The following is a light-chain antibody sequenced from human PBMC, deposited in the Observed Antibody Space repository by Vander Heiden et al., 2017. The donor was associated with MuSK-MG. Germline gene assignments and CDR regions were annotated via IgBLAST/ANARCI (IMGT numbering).Light chain of an antibody. CDR3: QQYGRSPIT. CDR2: DTS. J-gene: IGKJ4*01. V-gene: IGKV3D-20*01. Sequence: IVLTQSPDTLSLSPGERVTLSCGASQFVKNNYLAWYQQKPGRAPRLVIYDTSTRATGIPDRYSGSGSGADFTLTISRLEPEDFAVYCCQQYGRSPITFGGGTKVEI. CDR1: QFVKNNY.